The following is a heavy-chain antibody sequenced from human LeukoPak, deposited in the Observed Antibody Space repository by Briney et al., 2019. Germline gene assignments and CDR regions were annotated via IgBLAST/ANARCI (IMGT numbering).Heavy chain of an antibody. CDR2: ISSSGSTM. Sequence: GGSLRLSCAASGFTFSDYYMSWIRQAPGKGLEWVSYISSSGSTMYYADSVKGRFTISRDNAKNSLYLQMNSLRAEDTALYYCAKGYYYYDSSGYPHWGQGTLVTVSS. CDR1: GFTFSDYY. CDR3: AKGYYYYDSSGYPH. D-gene: IGHD3-22*01. V-gene: IGHV3-11*01. J-gene: IGHJ4*02.